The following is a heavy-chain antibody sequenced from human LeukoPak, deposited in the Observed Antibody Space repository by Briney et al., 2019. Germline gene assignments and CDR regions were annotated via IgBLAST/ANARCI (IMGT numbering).Heavy chain of an antibody. CDR2: IYYSGST. V-gene: IGHV4-59*01. CDR1: GGSISSYY. Sequence: SETLSLTCTVSGGSISSYYWNWIRQPPGKGLEWTGHIYYSGSTNYNPSLKTRVTISVDTSKNQFSLELSSVTAADAAVYYCARGRSYFDYWGQGTLVTVSS. CDR3: ARGRSYFDY. J-gene: IGHJ4*02.